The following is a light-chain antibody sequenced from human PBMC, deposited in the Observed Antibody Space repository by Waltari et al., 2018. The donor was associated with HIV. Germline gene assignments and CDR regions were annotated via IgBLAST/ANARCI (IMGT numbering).Light chain of an antibody. CDR3: AAWDDSLNALL. CDR2: SNN. V-gene: IGLV1-44*01. CDR1: YSNIGTDV. Sequence: QSVLTQPPSASGTPGQRVTISCSGSYSNIGTDVVTLYQQLPGTAPKPLIYSNNHRPSGVPDRFSGSKSGTSASLAISGLQSEDEAAYYCAAWDDSLNALLFGGGTKLTVL. J-gene: IGLJ2*01.